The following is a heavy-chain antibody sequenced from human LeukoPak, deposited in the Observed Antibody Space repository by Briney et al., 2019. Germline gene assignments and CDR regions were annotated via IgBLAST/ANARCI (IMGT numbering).Heavy chain of an antibody. CDR3: AKGVPGDYGLDV. Sequence: GGSLRLSCEASGFTFGTYAMTWVRQGPGKGLEWVSVISGDGDLTYYTNSVKGRFTISRDNSKNTLYLQMNSLRAEDTAVYYCAKGVPGDYGLDVWGQGTTVTVSS. CDR2: ISGDGDLT. D-gene: IGHD3-10*01. V-gene: IGHV3-23*01. J-gene: IGHJ6*02. CDR1: GFTFGTYA.